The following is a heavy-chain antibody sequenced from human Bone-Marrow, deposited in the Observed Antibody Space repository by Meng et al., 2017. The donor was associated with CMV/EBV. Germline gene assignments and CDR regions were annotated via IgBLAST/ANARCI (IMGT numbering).Heavy chain of an antibody. CDR1: GFIFSNYD. Sequence: GGSLRLSCAASGFIFSNYDMNWVRQAPGKGLEWVSYISSSGRTIYDAASVKGRFTISRDNAKNSLYLQMNSLRAEDTAVYHCAGEVGAPPSGWFDPWGQGTLVTFSS. V-gene: IGHV3-48*03. J-gene: IGHJ5*02. CDR3: AGEVGAPPSGWFDP. D-gene: IGHD1-26*01. CDR2: ISSSGRTI.